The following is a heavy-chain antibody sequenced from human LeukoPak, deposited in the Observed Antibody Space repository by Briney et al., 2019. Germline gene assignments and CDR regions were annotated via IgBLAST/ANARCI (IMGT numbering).Heavy chain of an antibody. CDR2: IWYDGSNK. D-gene: IGHD4-17*01. J-gene: IGHJ5*02. V-gene: IGHV3-33*01. CDR1: GFTFSSYG. Sequence: GGSLRLSCAASGFTFSSYGMHWVRQAPGKGLEWVAVIWYDGSNKYYADSVKGRFTISRDNSKNTLYLQMNSLRAEDTAVYYCAREPGVVDYGDYRFDPWGQGTLVTVSS. CDR3: AREPGVVDYGDYRFDP.